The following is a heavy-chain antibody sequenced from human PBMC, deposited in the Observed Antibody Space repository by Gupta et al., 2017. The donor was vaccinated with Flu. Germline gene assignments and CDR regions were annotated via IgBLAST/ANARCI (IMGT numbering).Heavy chain of an antibody. D-gene: IGHD6-19*01. CDR2: INWNDDYL. J-gene: IGHJ4*01. Sequence: EVQAVERGGGLAQPGTSLRLCCTASGFDFNEYAFPWVRQTPGKGLEWVAVINWNDDYLGYADSVKGRFVIFRDTVEMSLSLRMNNLTSEDTALYYCARGDSSSAWYRTFDLWGHGVLVSVSA. V-gene: IGHV3-9*01. CDR1: GFDFNEYA. CDR3: ARGDSSSAWYRTFDL.